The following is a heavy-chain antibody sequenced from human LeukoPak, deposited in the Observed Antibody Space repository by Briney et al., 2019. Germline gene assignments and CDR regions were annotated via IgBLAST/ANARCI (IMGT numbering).Heavy chain of an antibody. CDR1: GFTFSSYS. J-gene: IGHJ4*02. CDR3: ARDHGSGVFDY. D-gene: IGHD6-19*01. Sequence: GGSLRLSCAASGFTFSSYSMNWVRQAPGKGLEWVSSISSSSSYIYYADSVKGRFTISRDNAKNSLCLQMNSLRAEDTAVYYCARDHGSGVFDYWGQGTLVTVSS. CDR2: ISSSSSYI. V-gene: IGHV3-21*01.